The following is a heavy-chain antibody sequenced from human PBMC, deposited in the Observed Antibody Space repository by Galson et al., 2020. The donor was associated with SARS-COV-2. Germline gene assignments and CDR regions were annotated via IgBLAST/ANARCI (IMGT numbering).Heavy chain of an antibody. CDR1: GYTFTSYG. V-gene: IGHV1-18*01. CDR2: ISAYNGNT. J-gene: IGHJ5*02. CDR3: ARDTSLDYYDSSEAPNWFDP. Sequence: ASVKVSCKASGYTFTSYGISWVRQAPGQGLEWMGWISAYNGNTNYAQKLQGRVTMTTDTSTSTAYMELRSLRSDDTAVYYCARDTSLDYYDSSEAPNWFDPWGQGTLVTVSS. D-gene: IGHD3-22*01.